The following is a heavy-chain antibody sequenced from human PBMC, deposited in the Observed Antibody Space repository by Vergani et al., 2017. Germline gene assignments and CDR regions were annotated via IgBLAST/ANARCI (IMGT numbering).Heavy chain of an antibody. Sequence: QLQLQESGSGLVKPSQTLSLTCAVSGGSISSGGYSWSWIRQPPGKGLEWIGYIYHSGSTYYNPSLKSRVTISVDTSKNQFSLRLSSVTAADTAVYYCARAGRLYYYYMDVWGKGTTVTVSS. D-gene: IGHD2-15*01. V-gene: IGHV4-30-2*01. CDR2: IYHSGST. CDR1: GGSISSGGYS. CDR3: ARAGRLYYYYMDV. J-gene: IGHJ6*03.